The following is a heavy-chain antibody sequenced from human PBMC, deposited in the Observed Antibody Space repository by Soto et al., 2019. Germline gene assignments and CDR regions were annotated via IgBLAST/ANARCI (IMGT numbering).Heavy chain of an antibody. V-gene: IGHV4-59*03. CDR1: GHSFRSYS. CDR3: VVDYRSGSYRFEY. CDR2: IYYSGST. D-gene: IGHD3-10*01. J-gene: IGHJ4*02. Sequence: LSLSCPVSGHSFRSYSWSWIRQPPGRVLEWIGYIYYSGSTTYNPSLKSRLTMSIDTSKNQFSLRLTSVTAADTAIYYCVVDYRSGSYRFEYLGQATLVIVSS.